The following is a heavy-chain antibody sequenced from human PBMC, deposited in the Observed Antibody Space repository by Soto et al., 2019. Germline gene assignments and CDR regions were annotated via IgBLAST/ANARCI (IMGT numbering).Heavy chain of an antibody. CDR1: GFTFSTYA. D-gene: IGHD3-10*01. V-gene: IGHV3-23*01. CDR2: ISASGDGT. J-gene: IGHJ5*02. Sequence: EVQLLESGGGLVQPGGSLRLSCAASGFTFSTYAMTWVRQAPGKGLEWVSAISASGDGTYYADSVKGRFTISRDNSNNALYLQMNSLRPEDASVYYCAEISRGYGSWGSFGPWGQRALVTVSS. CDR3: AEISRGYGSWGSFGP.